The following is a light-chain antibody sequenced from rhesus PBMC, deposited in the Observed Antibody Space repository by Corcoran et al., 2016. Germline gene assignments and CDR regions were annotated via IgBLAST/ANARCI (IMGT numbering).Light chain of an antibody. CDR1: QSLLHSNGYTY. Sequence: DIVMTQTPLSLSVTPGEPASISCRSSQSLLHSNGYTYLHWYVQKPGQSQQLLIYEVSTRASGVPDRVSGSGSGTDFTLKISRVEAEDVGVYYCEQALQTPLTFGGGTKVELK. J-gene: IGKJ4*01. CDR2: EVS. CDR3: EQALQTPLT. V-gene: IGKV2-78*01.